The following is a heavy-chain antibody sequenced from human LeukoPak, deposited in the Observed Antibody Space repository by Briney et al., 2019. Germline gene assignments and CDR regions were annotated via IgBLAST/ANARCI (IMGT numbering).Heavy chain of an antibody. Sequence: ASVKVSCKASGYTFTGYYMHWVRQAPGQGLEWMGWISAYNGNTNYAQKLQGRVTMTTDTSTSTAYMELRSLRSDDTAVYYCARSIWSGYYIEAPADYWGQGTLVTVSS. CDR3: ARSIWSGYYIEAPADY. CDR1: GYTFTGYY. D-gene: IGHD3-3*01. CDR2: ISAYNGNT. J-gene: IGHJ4*02. V-gene: IGHV1-18*04.